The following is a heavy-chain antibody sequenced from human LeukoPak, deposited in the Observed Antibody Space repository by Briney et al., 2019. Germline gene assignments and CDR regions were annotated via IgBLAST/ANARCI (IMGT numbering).Heavy chain of an antibody. CDR1: GASISSYY. CDR2: TSFSGST. Sequence: SETLSLTCTVSGASISSYYWTWIRQPPGKGLEWIGFTSFSGSTNYNPSLKSRVTISVDTSRNQFSLKLSSVTAADTAVYYCARHRWEPTPYFDYWGQGTLVTVSS. CDR3: ARHRWEPTPYFDY. V-gene: IGHV4-59*08. J-gene: IGHJ4*02. D-gene: IGHD1-26*01.